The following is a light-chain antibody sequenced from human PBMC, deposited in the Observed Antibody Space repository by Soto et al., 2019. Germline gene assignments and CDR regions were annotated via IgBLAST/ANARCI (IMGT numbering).Light chain of an antibody. Sequence: QSVLTQPPSASGTPGQRVTISCSGSSSNIGSNTVNWYQQLPGTAPKLLIYSNIQRPSGVPGRFSGSKSGTSASLAISGRQSEDEADYYCAAWDDSLNGVVFGGGTKLTVL. J-gene: IGLJ2*01. CDR2: SNI. V-gene: IGLV1-44*01. CDR1: SSNIGSNT. CDR3: AAWDDSLNGVV.